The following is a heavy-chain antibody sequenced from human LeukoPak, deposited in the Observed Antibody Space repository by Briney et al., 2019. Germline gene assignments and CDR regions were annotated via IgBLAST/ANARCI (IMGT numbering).Heavy chain of an antibody. D-gene: IGHD6-19*01. CDR2: IYYSGSA. V-gene: IGHV4-39*01. CDR1: GASISSSSYY. Sequence: PSETLSLTCTVSGASISSSSYYWGWIRQPPGKGLEWIGNIYYSGSAYHNPSLKSRVTISVDTSKSQVSLNLTSVTAADTAVYYCARLESSAWTDGCCFDYWGQGALVTVSS. CDR3: ARLESSAWTDGCCFDY. J-gene: IGHJ4*02.